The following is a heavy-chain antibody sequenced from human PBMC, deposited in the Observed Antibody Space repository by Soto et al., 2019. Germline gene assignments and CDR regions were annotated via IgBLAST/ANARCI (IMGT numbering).Heavy chain of an antibody. D-gene: IGHD3-3*01. CDR2: IYYSGST. J-gene: IGHJ3*02. V-gene: IGHV4-59*01. CDR3: ARGRDDYDFWSGTPRSAFDI. CDR1: GGSISSYY. Sequence: SETLSLTCTVSGGSISSYYWSWIRQPPGKGLEWIGYIYYSGSTNYNPSLKSRVTISVDTSKNQFSLKLSSVTAADTAVYYCARGRDDYDFWSGTPRSAFDIWGPGTMVTVS.